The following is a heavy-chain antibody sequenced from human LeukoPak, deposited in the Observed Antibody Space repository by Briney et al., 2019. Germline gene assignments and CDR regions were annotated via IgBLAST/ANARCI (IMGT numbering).Heavy chain of an antibody. V-gene: IGHV4-59*01. CDR3: AGGIFAVGSGYSFAFES. J-gene: IGHJ3*02. Sequence: WVTLSLMCTVSGGSISSYYWSWIRQPRGKGLEWVGYIYSSGSTNYNPSLKGRVTISVDTSKNQFSLKLSSLTAADTAVYYCAGGIFAVGSGYSFAFESWGQGTMVTVSS. CDR1: GGSISSYY. D-gene: IGHD3-3*01. CDR2: IYSSGST.